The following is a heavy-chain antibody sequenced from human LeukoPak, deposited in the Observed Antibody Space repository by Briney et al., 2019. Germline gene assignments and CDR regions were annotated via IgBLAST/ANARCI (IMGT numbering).Heavy chain of an antibody. Sequence: GASVKVSCKVSGYTLTELSMHWVRQAPGKGLEWMGIINPSGGSTNYAQKFQGRVTMTRDMSTSTVYMELSSLRSVDTAVYYCARDGVAGVYYFDYWGQGTLVTVSS. CDR1: GYTLTELS. D-gene: IGHD6-19*01. J-gene: IGHJ4*02. CDR2: INPSGGST. V-gene: IGHV1-46*01. CDR3: ARDGVAGVYYFDY.